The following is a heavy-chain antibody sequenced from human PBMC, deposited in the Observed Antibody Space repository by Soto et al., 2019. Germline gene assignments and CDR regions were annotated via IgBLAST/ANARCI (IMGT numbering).Heavy chain of an antibody. J-gene: IGHJ6*03. CDR1: SGSISSSNW. CDR3: ARGTRTDIVATNDYYYYMDV. D-gene: IGHD5-12*01. V-gene: IGHV4-4*02. CDR2: IYHSGST. Sequence: SETLSLTCAVSSGSISSSNWWCWVRQPPGKGLEWIGEIYHSGSTNYNPSLKSRVTISVDKSKNQFSLKLSSVTAADTAVYYCARGTRTDIVATNDYYYYMDVWGKGTTVTVSS.